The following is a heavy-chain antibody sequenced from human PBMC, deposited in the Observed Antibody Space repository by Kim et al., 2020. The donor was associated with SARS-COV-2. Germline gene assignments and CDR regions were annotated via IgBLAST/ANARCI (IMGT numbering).Heavy chain of an antibody. V-gene: IGHV1-18*04. CDR3: ARGTAVLLWFGELDP. CDR1: GYTFTSYG. Sequence: ASVKVSCKASGYTFTSYGISWVRQAPGQGLEWMGWISAYNGNTNYAQKLQGRVTMTTDTSTSTAYMELRSLRSDDTAVYYCARGTAVLLWFGELDPWGQGTLVTVSS. D-gene: IGHD3-10*01. CDR2: ISAYNGNT. J-gene: IGHJ5*02.